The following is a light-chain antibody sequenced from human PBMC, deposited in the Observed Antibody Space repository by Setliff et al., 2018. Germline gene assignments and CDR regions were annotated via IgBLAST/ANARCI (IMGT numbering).Light chain of an antibody. CDR1: VLAKKY. Sequence: SYALTQPSSVSVSPGQTARITCSGDVLAKKYARWFQQKPGQAPVLVIYKDSERPSGIPERFSGSSSGTTVTLTISGAQVEDEADFYCFSAADNNWVFGGGTKVTVL. J-gene: IGLJ3*02. CDR3: FSAADNNWV. V-gene: IGLV3-27*01. CDR2: KDS.